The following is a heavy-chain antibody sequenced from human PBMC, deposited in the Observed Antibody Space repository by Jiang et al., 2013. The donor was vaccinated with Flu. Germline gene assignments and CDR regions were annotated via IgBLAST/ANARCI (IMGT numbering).Heavy chain of an antibody. D-gene: IGHD2-21*01. V-gene: IGHV4-4*09. CDR3: ARSDSYCGGDCYVFDAFDI. Sequence: SLTCSISGGSISGYYWSWIRRPPGKGLECMGYIYSTGSTNTNPSLNSRVTISLDTSKNQFSLRLSSVTAADTALYYCARSDSYCGGDCYVFDAFDIWGLGTVVTVSS. CDR2: IYSTGST. CDR1: GGSISGYY. J-gene: IGHJ3*02.